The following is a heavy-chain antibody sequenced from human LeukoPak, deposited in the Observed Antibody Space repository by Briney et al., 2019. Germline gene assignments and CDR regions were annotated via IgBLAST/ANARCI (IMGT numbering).Heavy chain of an antibody. J-gene: IGHJ4*02. CDR3: AKGPSYYYDSSGYLDY. D-gene: IGHD3-22*01. CDR1: GFTFTSYS. CDR2: ISGGGGST. Sequence: GGSLRLSCAASGFTFTSYSMNWVRQAPGKGLEWVSTISGGGGSTYYADSVKGRFTISRDNSKNTLYLQMNSLRAEDTAVYYCAKGPSYYYDSSGYLDYWGQGTLVTVSS. V-gene: IGHV3-23*01.